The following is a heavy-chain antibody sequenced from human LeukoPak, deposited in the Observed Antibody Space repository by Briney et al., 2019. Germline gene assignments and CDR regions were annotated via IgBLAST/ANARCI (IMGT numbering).Heavy chain of an antibody. Sequence: PGGSLRLSCAASGFTFSSYAMSWVRQAPGKGLEWVSAISGSGGSTYYADSVKGRFTISRDNSKNTLYLQMNSLRAEDTAVYYCARDGDSSGYYYFDYWGQGTLVTVSS. D-gene: IGHD3-22*01. J-gene: IGHJ4*02. CDR1: GFTFSSYA. CDR2: ISGSGGST. CDR3: ARDGDSSGYYYFDY. V-gene: IGHV3-23*01.